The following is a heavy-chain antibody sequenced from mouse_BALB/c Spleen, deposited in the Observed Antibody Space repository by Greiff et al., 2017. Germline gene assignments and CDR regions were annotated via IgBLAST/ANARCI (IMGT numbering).Heavy chain of an antibody. CDR3: ARDRGYASFDY. CDR1: GFTFSSFG. Sequence: DVMLVESGGGLVQPGGSRKLSCAASGFTFSSFGMHWVRQAPEKGLEWVAYISSGSSTIYYADTVKGRFTISRDNAKNTLYLEMSSLRSEDTAMYYCARDRGYASFDYWGQGTTLTVSS. V-gene: IGHV5-17*02. D-gene: IGHD3-1*01. J-gene: IGHJ2*01. CDR2: ISSGSSTI.